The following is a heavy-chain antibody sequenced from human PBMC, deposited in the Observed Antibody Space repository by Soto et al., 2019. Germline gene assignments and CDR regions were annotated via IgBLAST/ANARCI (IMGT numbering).Heavy chain of an antibody. CDR3: ARDGGDCGYRLIYYYYIGMDV. V-gene: IGHV1-3*05. CDR1: GHAFSSYA. Sequence: QVQLVQSGAEEKKPGASVKVSCKASGHAFSSYAMHWVRQAPGQRLEWMGWINIGSGNTEYSQNFQDRITITRDTSASTVYMELSSLRSEDTAVYYCARDGGDCGYRLIYYYYIGMDVWGQGTTVSVSS. CDR2: INIGSGNT. J-gene: IGHJ6*02. D-gene: IGHD2-21*02.